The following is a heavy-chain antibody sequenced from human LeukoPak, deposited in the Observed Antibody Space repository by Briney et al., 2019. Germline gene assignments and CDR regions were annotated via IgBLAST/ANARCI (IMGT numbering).Heavy chain of an antibody. Sequence: GGSLKLSCAASGFTFSGSAMHWVRQASGKGLEWVGRIRSKANSYATAYAASVKGRFTISRDDSKNTAYLQMNSLKTEDTAVYYCTRRWGCGGDCFWSMDVWGQGTTVTVSS. CDR1: GFTFSGSA. V-gene: IGHV3-73*01. CDR3: TRRWGCGGDCFWSMDV. CDR2: IRSKANSYAT. J-gene: IGHJ6*02. D-gene: IGHD2-21*02.